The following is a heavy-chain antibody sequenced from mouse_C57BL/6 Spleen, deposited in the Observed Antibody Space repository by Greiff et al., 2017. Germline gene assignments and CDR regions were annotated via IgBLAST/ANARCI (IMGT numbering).Heavy chain of an antibody. V-gene: IGHV1-64*01. J-gene: IGHJ2*01. Sequence: QVQLKQSGAELVKPGASVKLSCKASGYTFTSYWMHWVKQRPGQGLEWIGMIHPNSGSTNYNEKFKSKATLTVDKSSSTAYMQLSSLTSEDSAVYYCASGYDYDPYYFDYWGQGTTLTVSS. CDR1: GYTFTSYW. CDR3: ASGYDYDPYYFDY. D-gene: IGHD2-4*01. CDR2: IHPNSGST.